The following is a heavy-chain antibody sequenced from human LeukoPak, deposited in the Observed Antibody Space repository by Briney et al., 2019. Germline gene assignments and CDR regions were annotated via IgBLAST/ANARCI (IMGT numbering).Heavy chain of an antibody. V-gene: IGHV4-59*01. CDR2: IYYSGST. D-gene: IGHD6-19*01. CDR3: VRAVAATMIDF. CDR1: GGSISSYY. Sequence: SETLSLTCTVSGGSISSYYWSWIRQPPGKGLEWIGYIYYSGSTNYNPSLKSRVTISVDTSKNQFSLKVSSVTAADTAVYYCVRAVAATMIDFWGQGALVTVSS. J-gene: IGHJ4*02.